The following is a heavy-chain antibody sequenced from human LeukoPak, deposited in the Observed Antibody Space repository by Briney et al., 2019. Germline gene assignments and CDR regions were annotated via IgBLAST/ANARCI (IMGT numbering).Heavy chain of an antibody. Sequence: ASVKVSCKTSGYSFTDYGITWVRQAPGQGLEWMGWIGARNGNTNFSQRLQGRVTMTTDTSTSTAYMELRGLTSDDTAVYYCARDHALWSNCFDYWGQGTLVTVSS. V-gene: IGHV1-18*01. CDR1: GYSFTDYG. CDR3: ARDHALWSNCFDY. D-gene: IGHD2-21*01. CDR2: IGARNGNT. J-gene: IGHJ4*02.